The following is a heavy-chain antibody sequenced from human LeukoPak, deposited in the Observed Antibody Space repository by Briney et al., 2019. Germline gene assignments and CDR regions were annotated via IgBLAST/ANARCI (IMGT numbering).Heavy chain of an antibody. CDR3: ARDLGVRGHAFDI. CDR2: IYYSGST. CDR1: GGSISSYY. Sequence: PSETLSLTCTVSGGSISSYYWSWIRQPPGKGLEWIGYIYYSGSTNYNPSLKSRVTISVDTSKNQFSLKLSSVTAADTAVYYCARDLGVRGHAFDIWGQGTMVTVSS. D-gene: IGHD3-10*01. V-gene: IGHV4-59*01. J-gene: IGHJ3*02.